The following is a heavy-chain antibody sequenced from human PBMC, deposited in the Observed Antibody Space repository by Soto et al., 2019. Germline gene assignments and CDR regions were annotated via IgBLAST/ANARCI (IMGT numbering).Heavy chain of an antibody. CDR3: ARVPDSSLGTMDV. D-gene: IGHD6-19*01. CDR1: GYSFTTYW. J-gene: IGHJ6*02. CDR2: MFPGDSDT. V-gene: IGHV5-51*01. Sequence: ESLKISGKGSGYSFTTYWIGWVRQLPGQGLEWMGVMFPGDSDTRYSPSFQGQVTMSADPSTNTAYLEWSSLKAADSAMYYCARVPDSSLGTMDVWGQGTTVTVSS.